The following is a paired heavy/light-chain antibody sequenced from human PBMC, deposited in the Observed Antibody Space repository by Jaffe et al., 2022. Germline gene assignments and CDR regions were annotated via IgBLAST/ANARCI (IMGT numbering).Light chain of an antibody. CDR1: QSISNS. CDR2: TAS. J-gene: IGKJ2*01. CDR3: QQIYNTPYT. V-gene: IGKV1-39*01. Sequence: DIQMTQSPSSLSASVGDRVIITCRASQSISNSLNWYQQKPGSAPKVLIYTASSLQSGVPSRFSGRGSGTDFTLTISSLQPEDFATYHCQQIYNTPYTFGQGTKLEIK.
Heavy chain of an antibody. CDR2: IYYTGTT. D-gene: IGHD3-10*01. CDR3: TRDRGIGRGFFDP. J-gene: IGHJ5*02. CDR1: GGSISSDY. Sequence: QVQLQESGPGLVKPSDTLSLTCTVSGGSISSDYWNWIRQPPGKGLEWIGCIYYTGTTNYSPSLRSRVTISLDTSKKQFSLKLNSVTAADTAVYYCTRDRGIGRGFFDPWGQGTLVTVYS. V-gene: IGHV4-59*01.